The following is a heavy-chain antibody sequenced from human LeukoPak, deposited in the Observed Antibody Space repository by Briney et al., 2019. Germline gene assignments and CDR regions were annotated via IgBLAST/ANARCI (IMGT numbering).Heavy chain of an antibody. J-gene: IGHJ3*02. CDR1: GFTFSSYA. CDR2: ISSTGSYT. Sequence: KTGGSLRLSCAASGFTFSSYAMIWVCQAPGKGLEWVSSISSTGSYTYYADSVKGRFTISRDNAKNSLYVQMNSLRAEDTAVYYCARGGIAVAVFAFDIWGQGTMVTVSS. D-gene: IGHD6-19*01. V-gene: IGHV3-21*01. CDR3: ARGGIAVAVFAFDI.